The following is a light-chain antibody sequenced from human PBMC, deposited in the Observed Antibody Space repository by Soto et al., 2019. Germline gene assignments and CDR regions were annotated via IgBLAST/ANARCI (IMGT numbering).Light chain of an antibody. CDR1: SSDVGAYNY. V-gene: IGLV2-14*01. Sequence: QSALTQPASVSGSPGQSITISCTGTSSDVGAYNYVSWYQQYPGKAPKVIIFEVRKRPSGVSNRFSGSKSGDTASLTISGLQAEDEADYYCCSYAGSYTWVFGGGTKLTVL. CDR3: CSYAGSYTWV. J-gene: IGLJ3*02. CDR2: EVR.